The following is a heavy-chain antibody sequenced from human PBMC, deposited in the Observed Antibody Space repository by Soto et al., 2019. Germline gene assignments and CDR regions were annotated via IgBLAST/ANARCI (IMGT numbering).Heavy chain of an antibody. CDR1: GFSLNTYR. D-gene: IGHD2-2*01. V-gene: IGHV5-51*01. CDR3: ARQGPPYRASGYYYEMAV. J-gene: IGHJ6*02. CDR2: IFPRDSDS. Sequence: GESLNISCKSPGFSLNTYRIAWVRQIPGKGLEWMGAIFPRDSDSRDRPSFQGQVTISAHRSLSIAYIQWRRLRASDSAPYYCARQGPPYRASGYYYEMAVWGPGTTVTVS.